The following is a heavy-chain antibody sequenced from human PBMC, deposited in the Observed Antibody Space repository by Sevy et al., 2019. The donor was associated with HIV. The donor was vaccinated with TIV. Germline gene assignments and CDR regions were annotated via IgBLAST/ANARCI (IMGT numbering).Heavy chain of an antibody. CDR2: ISGSGGST. CDR3: AKGSLTHYYDSSGYYQYYFDY. D-gene: IGHD3-22*01. CDR1: GFTFSSYA. Sequence: GGSLRLSCAASGFTFSSYAMSWVRQAPGKGLEWVSAISGSGGSTYYADSVKGRFTISRDNSKNTLYLQMNSLSAEDTAVYYCAKGSLTHYYDSSGYYQYYFDYWGQGTLVTVSS. J-gene: IGHJ4*02. V-gene: IGHV3-23*01.